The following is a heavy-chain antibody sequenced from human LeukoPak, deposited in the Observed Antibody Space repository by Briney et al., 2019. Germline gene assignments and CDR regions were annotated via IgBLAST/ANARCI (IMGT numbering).Heavy chain of an antibody. CDR2: IYYSGST. Sequence: SETLSLTCTVSGGSISSSSYYWGWIRQPPGKGLEWIGSIYYSGSTYYNPSLKSRVTISVDTSKNQFSLKLSSVTAADTAVYYCARLVGNRLLWFGGLLPHYFDYWGQGTLVTVSS. D-gene: IGHD3-10*01. J-gene: IGHJ4*02. CDR1: GGSISSSSYY. CDR3: ARLVGNRLLWFGGLLPHYFDY. V-gene: IGHV4-39*01.